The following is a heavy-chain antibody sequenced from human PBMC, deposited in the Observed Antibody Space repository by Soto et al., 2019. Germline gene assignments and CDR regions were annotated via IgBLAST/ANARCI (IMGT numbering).Heavy chain of an antibody. CDR3: ARGGTTIDD. CDR2: ISAYNGKT. J-gene: IGHJ4*02. D-gene: IGHD4-17*01. Sequence: QVQLVQSGAEVKKPGASVNVSCKASCSTFTNFGISWVRQAPGQGLEWMGWISAYNGKTKYAQNFKGRSTMTTDQPTSTAYMELRSLRSDDTAVAYCARGGTTIDDWGKGNLVTVSS. CDR1: CSTFTNFG. V-gene: IGHV1-18*01.